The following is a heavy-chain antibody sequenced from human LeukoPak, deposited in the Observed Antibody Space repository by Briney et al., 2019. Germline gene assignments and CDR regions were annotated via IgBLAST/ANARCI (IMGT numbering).Heavy chain of an antibody. Sequence: ASVKDSCKAFGGTFISYGISWVRQAPGQGLEWMGRIIPIFGTAYYAQKFQGRVTNTTDESTSTAYMELSSLRSEDTAVYYCARGDGYGDNWFDSWGQGTLVTVSS. J-gene: IGHJ5*01. CDR1: GGTFISYG. CDR2: IIPIFGTA. D-gene: IGHD5-24*01. CDR3: ARGDGYGDNWFDS. V-gene: IGHV1-69*05.